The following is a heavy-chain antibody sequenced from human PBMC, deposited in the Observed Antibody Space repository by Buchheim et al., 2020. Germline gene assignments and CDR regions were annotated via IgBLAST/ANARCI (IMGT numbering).Heavy chain of an antibody. CDR1: GFTLSSHN. CDR3: ARDSFIVVGGYYHYYGMDV. Sequence: EVQLVESGGGLGQPGGSLRLSCAASGFTLSSHNMNWVRQAPGKGLEWVSYISSSSSTIYYAASVKGRFTISRDNAKNSLYLQMNSLRAEDTAVYYCARDSFIVVGGYYHYYGMDVWGQGTT. D-gene: IGHD2-2*01. CDR2: ISSSSSTI. J-gene: IGHJ6*02. V-gene: IGHV3-48*01.